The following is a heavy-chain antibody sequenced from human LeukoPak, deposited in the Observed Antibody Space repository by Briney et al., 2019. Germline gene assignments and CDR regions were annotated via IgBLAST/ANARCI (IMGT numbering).Heavy chain of an antibody. J-gene: IGHJ6*03. Sequence: PGGSLRLSCAASGFTFSSYSMNWVRQAPGKGLEWVSYISSSSSTIYYADSVKGRFTISRDNAKNSLYLQMNSLRDEDTAVYYCARDHVREFLEWLYDGAYYYYYMDVWGKGTTVTVSS. V-gene: IGHV3-48*02. D-gene: IGHD3-3*01. CDR2: ISSSSSTI. CDR3: ARDHVREFLEWLYDGAYYYYYMDV. CDR1: GFTFSSYS.